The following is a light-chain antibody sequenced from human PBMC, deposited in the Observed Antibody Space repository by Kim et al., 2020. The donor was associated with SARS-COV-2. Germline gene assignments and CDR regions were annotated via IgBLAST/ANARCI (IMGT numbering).Light chain of an antibody. CDR2: KAS. Sequence: DIQMTQSPSTLSASIGDRVTITCRASQSISYWLAWYQQKPGKALKLLIYKASSLESGVPSRFSGSGSGTEFTLTISSLQPDDFATYFCQQFKSYSRTFGQGTKLEI. CDR1: QSISYW. V-gene: IGKV1-5*03. J-gene: IGKJ2*01. CDR3: QQFKSYSRT.